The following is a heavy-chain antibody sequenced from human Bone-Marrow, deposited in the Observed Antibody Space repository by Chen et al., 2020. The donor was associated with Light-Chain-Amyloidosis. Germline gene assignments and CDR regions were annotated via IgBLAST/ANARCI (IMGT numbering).Heavy chain of an antibody. CDR3: TRGDCTSTSCFLDF. CDR2: IKSDGSAT. D-gene: IGHD2-2*01. J-gene: IGHJ4*02. V-gene: IGHV3-74*01. Sequence: EVQLVESGGGLVQPGGSLRLSCAASGFTFNDYWMHWVRQVPGKGLVRVARIKSDGSATNYADSVKGRFTVSRDNAKNTLYLQMKSLRAEDTAVYYCTRGDCTSTSCFLDFWGQGTLITVSS. CDR1: GFTFNDYW.